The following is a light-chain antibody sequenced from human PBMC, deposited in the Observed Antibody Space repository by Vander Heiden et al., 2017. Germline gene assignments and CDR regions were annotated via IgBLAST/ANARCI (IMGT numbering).Light chain of an antibody. CDR3: LQSYSTRFT. Sequence: DIQMTQSPSSLSASVGDRVTITCRASQSISSYLHWYQQKPGKAPKLLIYAASSLQSGVPSRFSASGSGTDFTLTMSSLQPEDFATYYCLQSYSTRFTFGPGTRLEIK. J-gene: IGKJ5*01. V-gene: IGKV1-39*01. CDR1: QSISSY. CDR2: AAS.